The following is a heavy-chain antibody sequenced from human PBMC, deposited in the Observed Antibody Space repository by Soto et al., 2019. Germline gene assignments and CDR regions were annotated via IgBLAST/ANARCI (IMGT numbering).Heavy chain of an antibody. Sequence: GGSLRLSCTASGFILRSYAMHWVRQAPGKGLEWVAVVSNDGSDKYHAEPVKGRFTTSRDNSKNTLFLQRNSLRREDTAVYYCARDQRGRYDSAGYYTWFDPWGQGTLGTVSA. V-gene: IGHV3-30-3*01. CDR3: ARDQRGRYDSAGYYTWFDP. CDR2: VSNDGSDK. D-gene: IGHD3-22*01. CDR1: GFILRSYA. J-gene: IGHJ5*02.